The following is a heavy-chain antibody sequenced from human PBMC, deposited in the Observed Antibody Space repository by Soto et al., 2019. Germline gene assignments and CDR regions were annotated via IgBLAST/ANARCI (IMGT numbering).Heavy chain of an antibody. Sequence: QVQLQESGPGLVKPSETLSLTCTVSGGSISSYYWSWIRQPPGKGLEWIGYIYYSGSTNYNPSLKRRVTISVDTSNNQCSLKRSSGTAADTAVYYCARHGWHYDYVWGSYRSYYYYGMDVWGQGTTVTVSS. J-gene: IGHJ6*02. CDR1: GGSISSYY. D-gene: IGHD3-16*02. V-gene: IGHV4-59*08. CDR2: IYYSGST. CDR3: ARHGWHYDYVWGSYRSYYYYGMDV.